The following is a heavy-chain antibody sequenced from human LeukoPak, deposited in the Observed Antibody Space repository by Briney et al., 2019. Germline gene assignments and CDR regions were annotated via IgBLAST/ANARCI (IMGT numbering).Heavy chain of an antibody. J-gene: IGHJ4*02. CDR2: IYYSGST. Sequence: SETLSLTCTVSGGSISGYYWSWIRQFPGKGLEWIGYIYYSGSTNYNPSLKSRVTISVDTSKNQFSLNLSSVTAADTAVYYCATYYDHRSDYLHYFDYWGQGTLVTVSS. CDR1: GGSISGYY. CDR3: ATYYDHRSDYLHYFDY. D-gene: IGHD3-22*01. V-gene: IGHV4-59*01.